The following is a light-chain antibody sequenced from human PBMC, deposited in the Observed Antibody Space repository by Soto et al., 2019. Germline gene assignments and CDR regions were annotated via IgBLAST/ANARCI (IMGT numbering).Light chain of an antibody. CDR3: HQRSTWPFT. V-gene: IGKV3-11*01. CDR2: DGS. CDR1: QSISSY. J-gene: IGKJ3*01. Sequence: EIVLTQSPATLSLSPGERATLSCRASQSISSYLAWYQQKPDQAPRLLIYDGSNRATGIPARFSGSGSGTDFTLTISSLEPEDFAVYYCHQRSTWPFTFGPGTKVDIK.